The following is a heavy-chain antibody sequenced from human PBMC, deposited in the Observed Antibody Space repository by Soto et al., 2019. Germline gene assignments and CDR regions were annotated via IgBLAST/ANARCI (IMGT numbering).Heavy chain of an antibody. Sequence: GASVKVSCKASGYTFTSSDINWVRQATGQGLEWMGWMNPNSGNTGYAQKFQGRVTMTRNTSISTAYMELSSLRSEDTAVYYCARKGRVCGNTNCYYYGMDVCGQGTTVTVSS. V-gene: IGHV1-8*01. CDR3: ARKGRVCGNTNCYYYGMDV. CDR1: GYTFTSSD. D-gene: IGHD2-2*01. J-gene: IGHJ6*02. CDR2: MNPNSGNT.